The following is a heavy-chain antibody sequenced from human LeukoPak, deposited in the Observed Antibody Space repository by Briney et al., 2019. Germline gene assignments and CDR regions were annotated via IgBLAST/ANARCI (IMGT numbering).Heavy chain of an antibody. CDR2: TYYRSKWYN. CDR3: ARGYYYGSGSRPRAFDY. J-gene: IGHJ4*02. Sequence: SQTLSLTCAISGDSVSINSAAWNWIRQSPSRGLEWLGRTYYRSKWYNDYAVSVKSRITINPDTSKNQFSLQLNSVTPEDTAVYYCARGYYYGSGSRPRAFDYWGQGTLVTVSS. V-gene: IGHV6-1*01. CDR1: GDSVSINSAA. D-gene: IGHD3-10*01.